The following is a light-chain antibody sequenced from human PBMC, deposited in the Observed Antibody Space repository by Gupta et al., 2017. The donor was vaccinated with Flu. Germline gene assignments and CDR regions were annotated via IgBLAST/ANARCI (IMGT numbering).Light chain of an antibody. CDR1: KLGDKF. CDR2: QDT. CDR3: QTWDSSTVV. J-gene: IGLJ2*01. V-gene: IGLV3-1*01. Sequence: SYLLAQPPSVSVSPGQTSSITCSGHKLGDKFASWYQQAPGQSPVLVIYQDTKRPSGIPDRFSGSNSGDTATLTISGTQAMDEADYYCQTWDSSTVVFGGGTKLTVL.